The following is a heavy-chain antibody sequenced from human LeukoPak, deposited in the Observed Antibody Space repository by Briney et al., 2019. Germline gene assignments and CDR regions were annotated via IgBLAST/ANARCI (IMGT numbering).Heavy chain of an antibody. V-gene: IGHV3-48*03. J-gene: IGHJ2*01. Sequence: GGSLRLSCAASGFTFSSYEMNWVRQAPGKGLEWVSYISSSGSTIYYADSVKGRFTISRDNAKNSLYLQMNGLRAEDTAVYYCARDFAGWGYFDLWGRGTQVTVSS. D-gene: IGHD3-9*01. CDR1: GFTFSSYE. CDR2: ISSSGSTI. CDR3: ARDFAGWGYFDL.